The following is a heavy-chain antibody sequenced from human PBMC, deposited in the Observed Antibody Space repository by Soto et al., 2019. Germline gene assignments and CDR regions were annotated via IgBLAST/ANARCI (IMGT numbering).Heavy chain of an antibody. D-gene: IGHD3-10*01. CDR2: IYYSGST. J-gene: IGHJ4*02. CDR1: GGSISSSSYY. Sequence: PSETLSLTCTVSGGSISSSSYYWGWIRQPPGKGLEWIGSIYYSGSTYYNPSLKSRVTISVDTSKNQFSLKLSSVTAADTAVYYCARNGHYYGSGSYYHDYWGQGTLVTVYS. CDR3: ARNGHYYGSGSYYHDY. V-gene: IGHV4-39*01.